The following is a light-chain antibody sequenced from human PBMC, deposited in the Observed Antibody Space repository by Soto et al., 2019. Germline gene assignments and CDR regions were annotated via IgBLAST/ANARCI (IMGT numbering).Light chain of an antibody. CDR3: QQCYNWPPLT. J-gene: IGKJ4*01. CDR1: QSVSSY. Sequence: TQSPSSLSLSPGERATLSCRASQSVSSYLAWYQQKPGQAPRLLIYDASNRATGIPARFSGSGSGTDFTLTISSLEPEDSAVYYCQQCYNWPPLTFGGGTKVDIK. CDR2: DAS. V-gene: IGKV3-11*01.